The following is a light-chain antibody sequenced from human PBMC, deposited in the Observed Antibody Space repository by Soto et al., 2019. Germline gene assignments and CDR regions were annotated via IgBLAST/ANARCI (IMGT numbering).Light chain of an antibody. Sequence: EILMTQSPASLSVSPGENATLSCRASQSVSTNLVWYQQKLGQSHRLLIYDASTRPTGIPARFGGMGSGTQFTLPITSLQSEDSAVYYCQQYHKWPPLTFGGGTKVEI. CDR1: QSVSTN. CDR2: DAS. V-gene: IGKV3-15*01. J-gene: IGKJ4*01. CDR3: QQYHKWPPLT.